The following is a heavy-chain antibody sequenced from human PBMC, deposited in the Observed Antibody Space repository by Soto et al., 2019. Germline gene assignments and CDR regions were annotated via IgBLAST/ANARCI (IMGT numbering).Heavy chain of an antibody. CDR2: VYYSWST. CDR3: ARRGATWYCSGDTCYSGAPDI. D-gene: IGHD2-15*01. CDR1: GSFINVNTYY. J-gene: IGHJ3*02. Sequence: SETLSLTCFVSGSFINVNTYYLGWIRQPPAKGLECIGHVYYSWSTNYNPSLKSRVTISIDTSKNQFSLKLSSVAAADTAVYFGARRGATWYCSGDTCYSGAPDIWGQGTMVTVSS. V-gene: IGHV4-39*01.